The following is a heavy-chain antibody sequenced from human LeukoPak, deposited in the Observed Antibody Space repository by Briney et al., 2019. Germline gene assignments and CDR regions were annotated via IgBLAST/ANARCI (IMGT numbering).Heavy chain of an antibody. D-gene: IGHD3-10*01. CDR2: ISAYNGNT. CDR3: ARDLRRYYYGSGSHYFDY. CDR1: GHTFTSYG. Sequence: GASVKVSCKASGHTFTSYGISWVRQAPGQGLEWMGWISAYNGNTNYAQKLQGRVTMTTDTSTSTAYMELRSLRSDDTAVYYCARDLRRYYYGSGSHYFDYWGQGTLVTVSS. V-gene: IGHV1-18*01. J-gene: IGHJ4*02.